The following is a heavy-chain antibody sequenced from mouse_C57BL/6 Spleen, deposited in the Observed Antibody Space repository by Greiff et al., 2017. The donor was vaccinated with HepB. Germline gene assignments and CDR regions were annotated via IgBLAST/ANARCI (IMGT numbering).Heavy chain of an antibody. V-gene: IGHV3-6*01. CDR1: GYSITSGYY. CDR2: ISYDGSN. J-gene: IGHJ3*01. CDR3: ARASAWCAY. D-gene: IGHD3-1*01. Sequence: EVKLQQSGPGLVKPSQSLSLTCSVTGYSITSGYYWNWIRQFPGNKLEWMGYISYDGSNNYNPSLKNRISITRDTSKNQFCLKLNSVTTEDTATYYCARASAWCAYWGQGTLVTVSA.